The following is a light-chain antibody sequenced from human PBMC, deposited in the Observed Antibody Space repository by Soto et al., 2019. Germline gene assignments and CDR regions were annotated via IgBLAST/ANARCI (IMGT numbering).Light chain of an antibody. Sequence: QSVLTQPPSASATPGQRVTMSCSGSSSNIGSNIVNWYQQLPGTAPKLLIYTNDQRPSGVPDRFSGSKSGTSASLAISGLQSEDEADYYCAAWDDKMNGWVFGGGTQLTVL. CDR2: TND. J-gene: IGLJ3*02. V-gene: IGLV1-44*01. CDR1: SSNIGSNI. CDR3: AAWDDKMNGWV.